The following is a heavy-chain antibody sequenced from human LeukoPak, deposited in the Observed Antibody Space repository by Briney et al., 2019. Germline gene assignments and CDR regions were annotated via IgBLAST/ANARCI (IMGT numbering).Heavy chain of an antibody. CDR3: ASYGTSWRYYFDY. CDR2: ISSDANHI. Sequence: GGSLRLSCAASGFAFSSYSMNWVRQAPGEGLEWVSSISSDANHIYYADSVKGRFTISRDNAKNSLYLQMNSLQAEDTAVYYCASYGTSWRYYFDYWGQGTLVTVSS. V-gene: IGHV3-21*01. J-gene: IGHJ4*02. CDR1: GFAFSSYS. D-gene: IGHD2-2*01.